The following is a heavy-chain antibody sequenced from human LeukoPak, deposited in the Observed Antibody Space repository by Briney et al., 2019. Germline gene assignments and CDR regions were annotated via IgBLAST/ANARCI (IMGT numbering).Heavy chain of an antibody. V-gene: IGHV3-21*01. J-gene: IGHJ4*02. CDR1: GFTFSSCG. Sequence: GGSLRLSCAAPGFTFSSCGFNWVRQAPGKGLEWVSSIGPTGTDRYYADSVRGRFTISRDNAKNSMYLQMDSLRDEDTAVYYCTTETIGRHYDYWGQGTLLTVSS. CDR3: TTETIGRHYDY. CDR2: IGPTGTDR. D-gene: IGHD1-14*01.